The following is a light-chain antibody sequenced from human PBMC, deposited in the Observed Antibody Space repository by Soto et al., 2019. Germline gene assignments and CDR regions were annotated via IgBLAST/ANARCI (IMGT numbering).Light chain of an antibody. Sequence: LTQPASVSGSPGQSITISCTGTSSDVGGYNYVSWYQQHPGKAPKLMIYEVSNRPSGVSNRFSGSKSGNTASLTISGLQAEDEADYYCSLYTSSSPYVFGTGTKVTVL. V-gene: IGLV2-14*01. J-gene: IGLJ1*01. CDR2: EVS. CDR1: SSDVGGYNY. CDR3: SLYTSSSPYV.